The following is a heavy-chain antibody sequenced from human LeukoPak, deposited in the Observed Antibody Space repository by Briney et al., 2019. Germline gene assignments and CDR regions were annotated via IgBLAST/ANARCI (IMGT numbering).Heavy chain of an antibody. CDR1: GGSVNSGSYY. CDR2: IYYSGST. CDR3: ARHCPAGGKSPNSYDY. J-gene: IGHJ4*02. D-gene: IGHD3-16*01. V-gene: IGHV4-61*01. Sequence: SETLSLTCTVSGGSVNSGSYYWNWIRQPPGKGLEWIGYIYYSGSTNYNPSLKSRVTISVDTSKNQFSLKLSSVTAADTAVYYCARHCPAGGKSPNSYDYWGQGTLVTVSS.